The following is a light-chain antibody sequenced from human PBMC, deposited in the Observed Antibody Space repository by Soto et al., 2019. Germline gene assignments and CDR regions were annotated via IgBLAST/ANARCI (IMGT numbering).Light chain of an antibody. J-gene: IGKJ2*03. CDR3: QQSFSSPRS. V-gene: IGKV3-11*01. CDR2: DAS. Sequence: EIVLIQSPATLSLSPGERATLSCRASQSVGSYLAWYQHKPGQAPRLLISDASNRATGIPARFSGSGSETDFTLTISSLEPEDSATYYCQQSFSSPRSFGQGTKVEIK. CDR1: QSVGSY.